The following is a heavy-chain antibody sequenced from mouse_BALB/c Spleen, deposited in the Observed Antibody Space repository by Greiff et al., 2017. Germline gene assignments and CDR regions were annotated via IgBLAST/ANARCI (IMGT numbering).Heavy chain of an antibody. CDR1: GFTFSSYG. CDR3: ARRRDYGNSFDY. V-gene: IGHV5-6*01. J-gene: IGHJ2*01. D-gene: IGHD2-1*01. Sequence: EVHLVESGGDLVKPGGSLKLSCAASGFTFSSYGMSWVRQTPDKRLEWVATISSGGSYTYYPDSVKGRFTISRDNAKNTLYLQMSSLKSEDTAMYYCARRRDYGNSFDYWGQDTTLTVSS. CDR2: ISSGGSYT.